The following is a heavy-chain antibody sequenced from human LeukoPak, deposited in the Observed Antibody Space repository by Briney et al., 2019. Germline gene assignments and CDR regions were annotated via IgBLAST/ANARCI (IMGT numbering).Heavy chain of an antibody. J-gene: IGHJ4*02. D-gene: IGHD6-19*01. CDR1: GFTFSTYS. CDR2: ISSSSSYI. Sequence: GGSLRPSCAASGFTFSTYSMNWVRQAPGKGLEWVSSISSSSSYIYYADSVKGRSTISRDNARNSLYLQMNSLRAEDTAVYYCARDAYSSGWYLYYFDYWGQGTLVTVSS. CDR3: ARDAYSSGWYLYYFDY. V-gene: IGHV3-21*01.